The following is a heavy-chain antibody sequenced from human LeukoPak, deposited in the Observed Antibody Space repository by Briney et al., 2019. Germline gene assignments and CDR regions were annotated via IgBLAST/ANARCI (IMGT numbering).Heavy chain of an antibody. CDR2: ISGSGGST. J-gene: IGHJ6*04. CDR3: AKRVRGVISPYYYYGMDV. V-gene: IGHV3-23*01. Sequence: GGSLRLSCAASGFTFSSYAMSWVRQAPGKGLEWVSAISGSGGSTYYADSVKGRFTISRDNSKNMLYLQMNSLRAEDTAVYYCAKRVRGVISPYYYYGMDVWGKGTTVTVSS. CDR1: GFTFSSYA. D-gene: IGHD3-10*01.